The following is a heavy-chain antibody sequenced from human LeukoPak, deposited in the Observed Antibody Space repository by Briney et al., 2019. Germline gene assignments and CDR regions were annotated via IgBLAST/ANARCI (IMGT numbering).Heavy chain of an antibody. CDR2: IRSKAYGGTT. CDR1: GFTFGDYA. D-gene: IGHD3-10*01. CDR3: TRDRGVIAPY. V-gene: IGHV3-49*03. J-gene: IGHJ4*02. Sequence: GGSLRLSCTASGFTFGDYAMSWFRQAPGKGLEWVGFIRSKAYGGTTEYAASVKGRFTISRDDSKSIAYLQMNSMETEDTAVYYCTRDRGVIAPYWGQGTLVTVSS.